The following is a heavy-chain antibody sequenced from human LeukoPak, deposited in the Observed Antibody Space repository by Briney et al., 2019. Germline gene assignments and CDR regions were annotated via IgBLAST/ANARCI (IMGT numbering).Heavy chain of an antibody. CDR2: INPNSGGT. J-gene: IGHJ4*02. Sequence: ASVKVSCKPSGYTFTGYYMDWVRQAPGQGLEWMGWINPNSGGTNYAQKFQGRVTMTRDTYISTAYMELSGLRSDDTAVYYCARVARYDSSLDYWGQGTLVTVSS. CDR1: GYTFTGYY. V-gene: IGHV1-2*02. D-gene: IGHD3-22*01. CDR3: ARVARYDSSLDY.